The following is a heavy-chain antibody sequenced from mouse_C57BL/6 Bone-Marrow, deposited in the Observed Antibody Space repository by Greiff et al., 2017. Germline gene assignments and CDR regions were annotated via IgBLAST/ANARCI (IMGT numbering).Heavy chain of an antibody. V-gene: IGHV1-55*01. Sequence: QVQLQQPGAELVKPGASVKMSCKASGYTFTSYWITWVKQRPGQGLEWIGDIYPGSGSTNYNEKFKGKATLTVDTSSSTAYMQLSSLTSEDSAVYYCSHYCGSTSYAMDYWGQGTSVTVSS. CDR1: GYTFTSYW. CDR2: IYPGSGST. J-gene: IGHJ4*01. D-gene: IGHD1-1*01. CDR3: SHYCGSTSYAMDY.